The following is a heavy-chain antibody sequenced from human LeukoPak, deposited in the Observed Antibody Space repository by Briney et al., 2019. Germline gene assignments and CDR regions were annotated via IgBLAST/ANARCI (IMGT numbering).Heavy chain of an antibody. CDR1: GGSISSYY. Sequence: PSETLSLTCTVSGGSISSYYWSWIRQPPGKGLEWIGYIYYSGSTNYNPSLKSRVTISVDTSKNQFSPKLSSVTAADTAVYYCARDLMPLGFSGSYSGWFDPWGQGTLVTVSS. CDR2: IYYSGST. V-gene: IGHV4-59*01. D-gene: IGHD1-26*01. J-gene: IGHJ5*02. CDR3: ARDLMPLGFSGSYSGWFDP.